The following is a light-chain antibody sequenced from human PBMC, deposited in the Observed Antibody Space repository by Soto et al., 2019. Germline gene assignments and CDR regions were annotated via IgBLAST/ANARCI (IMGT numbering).Light chain of an antibody. CDR3: YSYEKWPPGA. J-gene: IGKJ1*01. CDR2: DAS. Sequence: TEFPATLSESPVERATLSWRASQSVSTNLAWYQPRPGEAPRLLXFDASARAVDIPGRFSGSGSGTEFTLTICGLQTEDFAVYVGYSYEKWPPGAFCQGTKVDIK. CDR1: QSVSTN. V-gene: IGKV3D-15*01.